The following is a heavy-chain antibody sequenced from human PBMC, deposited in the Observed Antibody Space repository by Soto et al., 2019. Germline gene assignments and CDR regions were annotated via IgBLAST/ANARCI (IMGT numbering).Heavy chain of an antibody. CDR1: GYTFTSYD. CDR3: ARRRYIWNDFYHYYYMDF. V-gene: IGHV1-8*01. J-gene: IGHJ6*03. CDR2: MNPNSGNT. Sequence: ASVKVSCKASGYTFTSYDINWVRQATGQGLEWMGWMNPNSGNTGYAQKFQGRVTMTRNTSISTAYMELSSLRSEDTAVYYCARRRYIWNDFYHYYYMDFWGKGITVTVFS. D-gene: IGHD1-20*01.